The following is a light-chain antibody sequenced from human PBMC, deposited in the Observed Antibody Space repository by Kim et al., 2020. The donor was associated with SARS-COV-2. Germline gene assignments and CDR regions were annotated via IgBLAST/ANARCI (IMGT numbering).Light chain of an antibody. CDR3: QAWARSGM. CDR2: RDS. Sequence: SYELTQPLSVSVALGQTARITCGGNNIGSKNVPXYQQKPGQAPVLAIYRDSNRPSGIPDRFSGSNSGNPATLTLSRPQAGDAADYYCQAWARSGMFGGGT. J-gene: IGLJ3*02. V-gene: IGLV3-9*01. CDR1: NIGSKN.